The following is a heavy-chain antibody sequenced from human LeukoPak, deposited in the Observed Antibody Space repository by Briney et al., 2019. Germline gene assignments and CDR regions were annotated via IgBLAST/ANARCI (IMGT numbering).Heavy chain of an antibody. V-gene: IGHV3-11*01. J-gene: IGHJ4*02. CDR2: INSSGSIT. CDR3: ARATRGGVGASSY. Sequence: GGSLRLSCRASGFIFSDYYLGWIRQTPGKGLEWLSYINSSGSITDYADSVKGRFTIFRDNAKNSVYLQMTSLRTEDTAVYYCARATRGGVGASSYWGQGTLVTVST. CDR1: GFIFSDYY. D-gene: IGHD1-26*01.